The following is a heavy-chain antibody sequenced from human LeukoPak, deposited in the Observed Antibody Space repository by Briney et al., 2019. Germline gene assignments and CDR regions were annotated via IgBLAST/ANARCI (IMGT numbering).Heavy chain of an antibody. CDR2: IYYSGST. D-gene: IGHD2-2*01. J-gene: IGHJ6*03. V-gene: IGHV4-59*01. CDR3: ARGIVPAPDLSYYYYYMDV. Sequence: PSETLSLTCTVSGGSISSYYWSWIRQPPGKGLEWIGYIYYSGSTNYNPSLKSRVTISVDTSKNQFSLKLSSVTAADTAVYYCARGIVPAPDLSYYYYYMDVWGKGTTVTVSS. CDR1: GGSISSYY.